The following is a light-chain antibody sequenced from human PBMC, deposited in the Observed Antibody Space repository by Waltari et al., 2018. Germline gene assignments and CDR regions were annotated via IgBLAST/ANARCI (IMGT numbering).Light chain of an antibody. Sequence: DIQLTQSPSSLSASIGASVTFTCRASRDIRNDLGWYQHKPGKAPKSLMYGASRLQSGVPSRFSGSGFGTEFTLTISSLQPEDFATYYCLQYNVYPRTFAQGTKVDIK. J-gene: IGKJ1*01. CDR1: RDIRND. CDR2: GAS. CDR3: LQYNVYPRT. V-gene: IGKV1-17*01.